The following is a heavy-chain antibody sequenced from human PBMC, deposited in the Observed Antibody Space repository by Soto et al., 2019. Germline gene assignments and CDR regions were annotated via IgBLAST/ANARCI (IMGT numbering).Heavy chain of an antibody. CDR2: INPSGGNA. CDR1: GYNFVSYY. V-gene: IGHV1-46*01. Sequence: QVQLVQSGAEVKKPGASVKVSCKASGYNFVSYYMHWVRQAPGEGLEWMGIINPSGGNADYAQKFRGRVTLTRDTSTSTVYMELSSLRSEDTAAYYCARASLQNYFEFWGQGTLVTVSS. J-gene: IGHJ4*02. CDR3: ARASLQNYFEF.